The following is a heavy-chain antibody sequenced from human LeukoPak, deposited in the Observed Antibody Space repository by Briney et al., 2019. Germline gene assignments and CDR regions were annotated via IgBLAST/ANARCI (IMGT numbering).Heavy chain of an antibody. V-gene: IGHV1-8*01. Sequence: ASVKVSCKASGYTFTSYDNNWVRQATGQGLEWMGWMNPNSGNTGYAQKFQGRVTMTRNTSISTAYMELSSLRSEDTAVYYCARVSSSSYNWFDPWGQGTLVTVSS. J-gene: IGHJ5*02. CDR1: GYTFTSYD. D-gene: IGHD6-13*01. CDR2: MNPNSGNT. CDR3: ARVSSSSYNWFDP.